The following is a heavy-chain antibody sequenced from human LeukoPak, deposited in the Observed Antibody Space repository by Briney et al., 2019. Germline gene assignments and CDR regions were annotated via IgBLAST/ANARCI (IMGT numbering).Heavy chain of an antibody. CDR1: GFTFSSCA. V-gene: IGHV3-23*01. D-gene: IGHD1-26*01. CDR2: ISGSGGST. Sequence: GGSLRLSCAASGFTFSSCAMSWVRQAPGKGLEWVSAISGSGGSTYYADSVKGRFTISRDNSKNTLYLQMNSLRAEDTAVYYCAKWFVKVGATNDYYFDYWGQGTLVTVSS. CDR3: AKWFVKVGATNDYYFDY. J-gene: IGHJ4*02.